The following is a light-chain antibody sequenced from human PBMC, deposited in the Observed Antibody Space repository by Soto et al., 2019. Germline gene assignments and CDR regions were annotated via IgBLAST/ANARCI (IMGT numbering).Light chain of an antibody. V-gene: IGKV1-5*03. J-gene: IGKJ1*01. CDR3: QQDKSYSRT. CDR2: MAS. CDR1: QSISSW. Sequence: DIQMTQSPSTLSASVGDRVTITCRASQSISSWLAWYQQNPGKVPKLLLYMASSLESGVPSRFSGSGSGTEFTLTISSQQPDDFATYYCQQDKSYSRTFGQGTKVEIK.